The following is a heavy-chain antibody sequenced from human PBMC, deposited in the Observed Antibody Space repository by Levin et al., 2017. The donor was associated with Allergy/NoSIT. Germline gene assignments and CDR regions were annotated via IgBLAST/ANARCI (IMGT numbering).Heavy chain of an antibody. Sequence: GGSLRLSCAASGFTFSSYSMNWVRQAPGKGLEWVSYISSSSSTIYYADSVKGRFTISRDNAKNSLYLQMNSLRAEDTAVYYCARESEEYSYVLLFDYWGQGTLVTVSS. CDR1: GFTFSSYS. CDR2: ISSSSSTI. J-gene: IGHJ4*02. D-gene: IGHD5-18*01. V-gene: IGHV3-48*01. CDR3: ARESEEYSYVLLFDY.